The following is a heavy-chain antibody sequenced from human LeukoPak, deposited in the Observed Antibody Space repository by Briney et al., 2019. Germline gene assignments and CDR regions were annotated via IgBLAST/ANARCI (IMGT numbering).Heavy chain of an antibody. D-gene: IGHD3-10*01. V-gene: IGHV4-31*03. CDR1: GGSISSGGYY. Sequence: SETLSLTCTVPGGSISSGGYYWSWIRQHPGKGLEWIGYIYYSGSTYYNPSLKSRVTISVDTSKNQFSLKLSSVTAADTAVYYCARDAPMVRGTYYFDYWGQGTLVTVSS. J-gene: IGHJ4*02. CDR2: IYYSGST. CDR3: ARDAPMVRGTYYFDY.